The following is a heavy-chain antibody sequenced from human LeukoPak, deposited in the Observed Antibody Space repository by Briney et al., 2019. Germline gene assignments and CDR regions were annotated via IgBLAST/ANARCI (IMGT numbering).Heavy chain of an antibody. CDR3: AKMDDFWSGYYFYYYYYGMDV. D-gene: IGHD3-3*01. CDR1: GFTFSSYA. Sequence: PGGSLRLSCAASGFTFSSYAMSWVRQAPGKGLEWVSAISGSGGSTYYADSVKGRFTISRDNSKNTLYLQMNSLRAEDTAVYYCAKMDDFWSGYYFYYYYYGMDVWGQGTTVTVSS. J-gene: IGHJ6*02. V-gene: IGHV3-23*01. CDR2: ISGSGGST.